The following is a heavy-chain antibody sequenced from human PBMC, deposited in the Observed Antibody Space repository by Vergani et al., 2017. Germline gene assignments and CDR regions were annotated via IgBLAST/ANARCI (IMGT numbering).Heavy chain of an antibody. Sequence: QVQLVESGGGVVQPGRSLRLSCAASGFTFSSYTMNWVRQAPGKGLEWVAVISYDGSKKYYGDSVKGRFTISRDNSKNTLYLQMNSLRAEDTAMYYCARDDRLQKNYGMDVWGQGTTVTVSS. V-gene: IGHV3-30*01. J-gene: IGHJ6*02. CDR2: ISYDGSKK. CDR3: ARDDRLQKNYGMDV. CDR1: GFTFSSYT. D-gene: IGHD4-11*01.